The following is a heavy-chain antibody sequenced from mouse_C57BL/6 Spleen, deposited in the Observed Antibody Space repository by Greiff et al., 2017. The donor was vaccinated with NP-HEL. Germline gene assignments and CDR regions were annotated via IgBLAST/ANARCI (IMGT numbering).Heavy chain of an antibody. Sequence: QVQLQQSGAELVKPGASVKMSCKASGYTFTSYWITWVKQRPGQGLEWIGDIYPGSGSTNYNEKFKSKATLTVDTSSSTAYMQLSSLTSEDSAVYYCARDGSSFYYFDYWGQGTTLTVSS. CDR2: IYPGSGST. V-gene: IGHV1-55*01. J-gene: IGHJ2*01. D-gene: IGHD1-1*01. CDR1: GYTFTSYW. CDR3: ARDGSSFYYFDY.